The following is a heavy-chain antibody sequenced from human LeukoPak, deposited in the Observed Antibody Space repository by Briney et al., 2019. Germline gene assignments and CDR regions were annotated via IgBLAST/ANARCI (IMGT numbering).Heavy chain of an antibody. CDR2: ISSSGSTI. Sequence: GSLRLSCAASGFTFSDYYMSWIRQAPGKGLEWVSYISSSGSTIYYADSVKGRFTISRDNAKNSLYLQMNSLRAEDTAVYYCARETYYYDSSGYGAHAFDIWGQGTMVTASS. CDR3: ARETYYYDSSGYGAHAFDI. CDR1: GFTFSDYY. J-gene: IGHJ3*02. D-gene: IGHD3-22*01. V-gene: IGHV3-11*01.